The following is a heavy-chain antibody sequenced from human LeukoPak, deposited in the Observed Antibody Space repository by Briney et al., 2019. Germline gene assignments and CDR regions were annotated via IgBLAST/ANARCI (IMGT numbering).Heavy chain of an antibody. V-gene: IGHV1-18*01. Sequence: ASVKVSCKASGYTFNRYGISWVRQAPGQGLEWMGWISAYNGNTNYAQKLQGRVTMTTDTSTSTAYMELRSLRSDDTAVYYCAREGSFSIFGVEYYFDYWGQGTLVTVSS. CDR1: GYTFNRYG. CDR2: ISAYNGNT. CDR3: AREGSFSIFGVEYYFDY. J-gene: IGHJ4*02. D-gene: IGHD3-3*01.